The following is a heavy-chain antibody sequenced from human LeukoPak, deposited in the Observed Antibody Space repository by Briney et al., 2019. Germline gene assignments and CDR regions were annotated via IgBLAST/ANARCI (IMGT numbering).Heavy chain of an antibody. V-gene: IGHV4-39*07. D-gene: IGHD3-22*01. CDR2: IYYSGST. J-gene: IGHJ4*02. Sequence: SETLSLTCTVSGGSISSSSYYWGWIRQPPGKGLEWIGSIYYSGSTYYNPSLKSRVTISVDTSKNQFSLKLSSVTAADTAVYYCAGRYYYDSSGSEPGGSTNFDYWGQGTLVTVSS. CDR3: AGRYYYDSSGSEPGGSTNFDY. CDR1: GGSISSSSYY.